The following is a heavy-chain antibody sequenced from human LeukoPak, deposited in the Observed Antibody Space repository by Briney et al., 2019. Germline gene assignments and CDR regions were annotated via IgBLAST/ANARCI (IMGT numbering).Heavy chain of an antibody. D-gene: IGHD3-3*01. CDR1: GGSFSGYX. CDR3: ARVSSDYDFWSGPYDYFDY. Sequence: SETLSLTCAVYGGSFSGYXXXWIXXXXXXXXXXXXXXXXSGSTNYNPSLKSRVTISVDTSKNQFSLKLSSVTAADTAVYYCARVSSDYDFWSGPYDYFDYWGQGTLVTVSS. J-gene: IGHJ4*02. V-gene: IGHV4-34*01. CDR2: XXXSGST.